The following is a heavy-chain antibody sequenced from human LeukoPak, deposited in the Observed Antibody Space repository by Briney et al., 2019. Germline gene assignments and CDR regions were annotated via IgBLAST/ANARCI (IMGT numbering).Heavy chain of an antibody. J-gene: IGHJ4*02. CDR3: VKLPSSGWLDY. V-gene: IGHV3-53*01. D-gene: IGHD6-19*01. CDR2: FYSGGNT. CDR1: GFTVSDNY. Sequence: PGGSLRLSCVVSGFTVSDNYMSWVRQAPGKGLEWVSAFYSGGNTYYTGSVKGRFIISRDSSKNTLYLQMNNLRPEDTAMYYCVKLPSSGWLDYWGQGTLVTVSS.